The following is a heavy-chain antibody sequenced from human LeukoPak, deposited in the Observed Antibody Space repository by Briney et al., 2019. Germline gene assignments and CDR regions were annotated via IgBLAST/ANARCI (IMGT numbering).Heavy chain of an antibody. CDR2: ISGSGGST. V-gene: IGHV3-23*01. J-gene: IGHJ4*02. Sequence: GGSLRLSCAASGFTFSSYAMSWIRQAPGKRLEWVSAISGSGGSTYYADSVKGLFTISRDNSKNTLYLQMNSLRAEDTAVYYCAKSQYSSGWYGLFDYWGQGTLVTVSS. D-gene: IGHD6-19*01. CDR1: GFTFSSYA. CDR3: AKSQYSSGWYGLFDY.